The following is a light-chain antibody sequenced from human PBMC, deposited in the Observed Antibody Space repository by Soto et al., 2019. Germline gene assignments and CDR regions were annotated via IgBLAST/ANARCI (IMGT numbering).Light chain of an antibody. CDR3: QTWGTGIRV. CDR2: INSDGSH. V-gene: IGLV4-69*01. CDR1: SGHSSYA. Sequence: QLVLTQSPSASASLGASVKLTCTLSSGHSSYAIAWHQQQPEKGPRYVMKINSDGSHNKGDGIPDRFSGSSSGPERYLTISSLQSGDEADYYCQTWGTGIRVFGGGTQLTVL. J-gene: IGLJ3*02.